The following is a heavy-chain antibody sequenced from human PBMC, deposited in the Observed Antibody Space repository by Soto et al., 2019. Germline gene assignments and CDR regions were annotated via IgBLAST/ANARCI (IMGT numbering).Heavy chain of an antibody. Sequence: SETLSLTCTVSGGSISSGGYYWSWIRQHPGKGLEWIGYIYCSGNTYYNLSLKSRLTISVDTSKNQFALKLSSVTAADTAVYYCARAYRTAYYYDSSGYYSFKWFDPWGQGTLVTVSS. CDR3: ARAYRTAYYYDSSGYYSFKWFDP. D-gene: IGHD3-22*01. CDR1: GGSISSGGYY. J-gene: IGHJ5*02. CDR2: IYCSGNT. V-gene: IGHV4-31*03.